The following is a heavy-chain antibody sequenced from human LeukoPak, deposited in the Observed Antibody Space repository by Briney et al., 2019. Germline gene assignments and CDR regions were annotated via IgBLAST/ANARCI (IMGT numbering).Heavy chain of an antibody. D-gene: IGHD1-26*01. V-gene: IGHV3-66*01. Sequence: GGSLRLSCAASGFTVSTKYMSWVRQAPGKGLEWVSVIYGGGSTYYAESVKGRFTISRDNSKNTLYLQMNSLRAEDTAVYYCAKGRGSYSYFDYWGQGTLVTVSS. CDR1: GFTVSTKY. CDR2: IYGGGST. J-gene: IGHJ4*02. CDR3: AKGRGSYSYFDY.